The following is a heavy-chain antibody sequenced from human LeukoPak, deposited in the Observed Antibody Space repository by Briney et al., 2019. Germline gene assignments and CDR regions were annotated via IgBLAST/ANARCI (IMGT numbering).Heavy chain of an antibody. CDR3: ARETSYGYYYYMDV. CDR2: IRSDGSDK. Sequence: PGGSLRLSCAASGFNFRDYGMHWVRRTPGKGLEWVAFIRSDGSDKYYADSVKGRFTISRDNARNSLYLQMNSLRAEDTAVYYCARETSYGYYYYMDVWGKGTTVTVSS. D-gene: IGHD5-18*01. J-gene: IGHJ6*03. V-gene: IGHV3-30*02. CDR1: GFNFRDYG.